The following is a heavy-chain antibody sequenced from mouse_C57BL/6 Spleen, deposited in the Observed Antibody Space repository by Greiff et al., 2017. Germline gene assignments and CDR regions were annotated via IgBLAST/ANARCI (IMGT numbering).Heavy chain of an antibody. CDR1: GYTFTNYW. J-gene: IGHJ2*01. CDR2: IYPGGGYT. D-gene: IGHD1-1*01. Sequence: VQLQQSGAELVRPGTSVKMSCKASGYTFTNYWIGWAKQRPGQGLEWIGDIYPGGGYTNYNEKFKGKATLTADKSSSTAYMQFSSLTSEDSAIYYCARGTTGGGFDYWGQGTTLTVSS. CDR3: ARGTTGGGFDY. V-gene: IGHV1-63*01.